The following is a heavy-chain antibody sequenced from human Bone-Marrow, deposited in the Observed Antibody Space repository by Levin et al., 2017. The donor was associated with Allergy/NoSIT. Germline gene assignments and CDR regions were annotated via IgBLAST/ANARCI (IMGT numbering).Heavy chain of an antibody. CDR2: IYYSGST. CDR3: ARDGFGGSGSPSPHYYYYGMDG. J-gene: IGHJ6*02. D-gene: IGHD3-10*01. CDR1: GGSISSYY. Sequence: SETLSLTCTVSGGSISSYYWSWIRQPPGKGLEWIGYIYYSGSTNYNPSLKSRVTISVDTSKNQFSLKLSSVTAADTAVYYCARDGFGGSGSPSPHYYYYGMDGWGQGTTVTVSS. V-gene: IGHV4-59*01.